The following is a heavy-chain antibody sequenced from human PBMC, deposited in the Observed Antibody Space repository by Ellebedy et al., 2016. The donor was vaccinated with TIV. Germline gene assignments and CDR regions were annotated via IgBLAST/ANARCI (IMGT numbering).Heavy chain of an antibody. CDR1: GLLVTNAW. J-gene: IGHJ3*01. V-gene: IGHV3-15*05. CDR2: IQSRSEGGTV. Sequence: GESLKISXEASGLLVTNAWMTWVRQAPGKGLEWIGRIQSRSEGGTVAYAAPVQGRFIISRDESENKLYLQMHSLRTEDTGIYYCNTGWAFDDWGQGTRVTVSS. CDR3: NTGWAFDD.